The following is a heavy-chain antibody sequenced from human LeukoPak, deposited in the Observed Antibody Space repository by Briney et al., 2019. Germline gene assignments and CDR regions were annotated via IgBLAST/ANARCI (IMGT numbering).Heavy chain of an antibody. CDR2: IYPGDSDT. J-gene: IGHJ3*02. CDR1: GYSFSTYW. CDR3: ARAQLGGQGDFDN. D-gene: IGHD2-2*01. Sequence: GDSLKISCEGSGYSFSTYWIGWVRQMPGKGLEWMGIIYPGDSDTRYSPSFQGQVTISADKSISTAYLQWSSLKASDTAMYYCARAQLGGQGDFDNWGQGTMVTVSS. V-gene: IGHV5-51*01.